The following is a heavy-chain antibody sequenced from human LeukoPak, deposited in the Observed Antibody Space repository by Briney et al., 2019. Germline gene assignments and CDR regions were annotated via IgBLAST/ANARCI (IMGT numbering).Heavy chain of an antibody. V-gene: IGHV1-18*01. CDR2: ISAYNGNT. CDR1: GYTFTSYG. D-gene: IGHD1-26*01. Sequence: ASVKVSCKASGYTFTSYGISWVRQAPGQGLEWMGWISAYNGNTNYAQKLQGRVAMTTDTSTSTAYMELRSLRSDDTAVYYCARARVGATYFDYWGQGTLVTVSS. J-gene: IGHJ4*02. CDR3: ARARVGATYFDY.